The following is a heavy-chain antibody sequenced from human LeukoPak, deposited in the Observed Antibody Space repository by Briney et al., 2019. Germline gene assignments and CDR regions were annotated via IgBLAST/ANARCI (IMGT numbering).Heavy chain of an antibody. CDR1: GASISSYY. CDR3: ARSGRYHESSGYYYVVY. J-gene: IGHJ4*02. Sequence: SETLSLTCTVSGASISSYYWSWIRQPPGKGLEWIGYIYNSGSTNYNPSLKSRVTISVDTSKNQFSLKLSSVTAADTAVYYCARSGRYHESSGYYYVVYWGQGTLVTVSS. V-gene: IGHV4-59*08. D-gene: IGHD3-22*01. CDR2: IYNSGST.